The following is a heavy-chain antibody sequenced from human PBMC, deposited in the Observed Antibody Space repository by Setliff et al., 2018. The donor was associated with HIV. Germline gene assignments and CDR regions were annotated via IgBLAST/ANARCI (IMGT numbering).Heavy chain of an antibody. CDR1: GGSISSGSYY. Sequence: SETLSLTCTVSGGSISSGSYYWSWIRQPAGKGLEWIGRIYTSGSTNYNPSLKSRVTISVDTSKNQFSLKLSSVTAADTAVYYCARAGRVVVVAAPYYYYGMDVWG. D-gene: IGHD2-15*01. CDR3: ARAGRVVVVAAPYYYYGMDV. CDR2: IYTSGST. V-gene: IGHV4-61*02. J-gene: IGHJ6*01.